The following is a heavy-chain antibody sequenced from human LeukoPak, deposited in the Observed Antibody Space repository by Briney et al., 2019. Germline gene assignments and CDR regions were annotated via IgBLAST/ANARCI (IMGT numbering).Heavy chain of an antibody. J-gene: IGHJ4*02. CDR1: GYTFTSYG. V-gene: IGHV1-18*01. CDR2: ISAYNGNT. D-gene: IGHD2-2*01. CDR3: ARGEVCSSTSCSIDY. Sequence: ASVKVSCKASGYTFTSYGISWVRQAPGQGLEWMGWISAYNGNTNYAQKLQGRVTMTTDTSTSTAYMELRSLRSDDTAVYYCARGEVCSSTSCSIDYWGQGTPVTVSS.